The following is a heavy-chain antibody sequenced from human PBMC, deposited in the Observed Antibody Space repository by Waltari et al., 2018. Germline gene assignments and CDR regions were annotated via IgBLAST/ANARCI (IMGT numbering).Heavy chain of an antibody. CDR2: ISISCITI. J-gene: IGHJ5*02. V-gene: IGHV3-11*04. Sequence: QVQLVESGGGLVKPGGSLRLSCAASGFTFSDYYMSWIRQAPGRGLVWVSYISISCITIYYADSVKGRFTISRDNAKNSLYLQMNSLRAEDTAVYYCARDPTTGGDWFDPWGQGTLVTVSS. CDR1: GFTFSDYY. D-gene: IGHD4-17*01. CDR3: ARDPTTGGDWFDP.